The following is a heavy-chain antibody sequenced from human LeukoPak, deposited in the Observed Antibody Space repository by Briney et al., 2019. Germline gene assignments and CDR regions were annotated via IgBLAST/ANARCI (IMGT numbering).Heavy chain of an antibody. CDR1: AYSFTGYF. CDR2: INANSGDT. Sequence: ASVTVSCKTSAYSFTGYFFHWIRQAPGQGLEWMGWINANSGDTNYAQQFQGRLTMTRDRSISTVYMELGRLRTDDTAVYYCARDFSWGVDSWGQGTLVTVSS. V-gene: IGHV1-2*02. D-gene: IGHD3-10*01. CDR3: ARDFSWGVDS. J-gene: IGHJ4*02.